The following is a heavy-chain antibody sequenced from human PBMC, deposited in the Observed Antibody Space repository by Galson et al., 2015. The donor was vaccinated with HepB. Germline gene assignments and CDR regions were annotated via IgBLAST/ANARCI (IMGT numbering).Heavy chain of an antibody. Sequence: SLRLSCAASGFNFRNAWMSWVRQATGKGLEWVGRIKRKTDGETRDYAGSVKGRFTISRDDSKNTLYLQMNSLKTEDTAVYYSTKDVEIVLMMSDWFDPWGQGTLVTVSS. CDR2: IKRKTDGETR. J-gene: IGHJ5*02. D-gene: IGHD2-8*01. V-gene: IGHV3-15*01. CDR1: GFNFRNAW. CDR3: TKDVEIVLMMSDWFDP.